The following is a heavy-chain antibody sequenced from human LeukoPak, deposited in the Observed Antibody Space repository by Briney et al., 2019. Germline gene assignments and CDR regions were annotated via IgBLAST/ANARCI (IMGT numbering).Heavy chain of an antibody. CDR1: GGSISSYY. J-gene: IGHJ4*02. D-gene: IGHD5-18*01. CDR3: GRGXYSYGYWSFDY. V-gene: IGHV4-59*01. Sequence: ETLXLXCTVSGGSISSYYWSWIRQPPGKGLEWIGYIYYSGSTNYNPSLKSRVTISVDTSKNQFSLKLSSVTAADTAVYYCGRGXYSYGYWSFDYWGQGTLVTVSS. CDR2: IYYSGST.